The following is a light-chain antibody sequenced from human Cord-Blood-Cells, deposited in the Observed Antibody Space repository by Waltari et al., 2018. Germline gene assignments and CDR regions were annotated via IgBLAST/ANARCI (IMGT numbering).Light chain of an antibody. CDR1: HDISNY. J-gene: IGKJ4*01. Sequence: QMTQSPSSLSASVGDRVTITCQASHDISNYLNWYQQKPGKAPKLLIYDASNLETGVPSRFSGSGSGTDFTFTISSLQPEDIATYYCQQYDNLPLTFGGGTKVEIK. CDR2: DAS. V-gene: IGKV1-33*01. CDR3: QQYDNLPLT.